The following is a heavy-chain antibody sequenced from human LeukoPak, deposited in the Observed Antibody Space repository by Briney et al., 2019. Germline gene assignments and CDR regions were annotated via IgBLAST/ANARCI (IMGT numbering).Heavy chain of an antibody. CDR3: ASNPNYYDSSGYPGD. Sequence: SETLSLTCTVSGGSISSYYWSWIRQHPGKGLEWIGYIYYSGSTYYNPSLKSRVTISVDTSKNQFSLKLSSVTAADTAVYYCASNPNYYDSSGYPGDWGQGTLVTVSS. D-gene: IGHD3-22*01. CDR2: IYYSGST. V-gene: IGHV4-59*06. J-gene: IGHJ4*02. CDR1: GGSISSYY.